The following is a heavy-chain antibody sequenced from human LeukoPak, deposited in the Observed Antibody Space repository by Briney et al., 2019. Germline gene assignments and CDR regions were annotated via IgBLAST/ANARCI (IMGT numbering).Heavy chain of an antibody. D-gene: IGHD3-10*01. CDR3: ARETYYYGSGSHTPLDY. V-gene: IGHV4-4*07. CDR1: GVSISSYY. Sequence: PSETLSLTCTVSGVSISSYYRSWIRQPAGKGLEWIGRIYTSGSTNYNPSLKSRVTMSVDTSKNQFSLKLSSVTAADTAVYYCARETYYYGSGSHTPLDYWGQGTLVTVSS. J-gene: IGHJ4*02. CDR2: IYTSGST.